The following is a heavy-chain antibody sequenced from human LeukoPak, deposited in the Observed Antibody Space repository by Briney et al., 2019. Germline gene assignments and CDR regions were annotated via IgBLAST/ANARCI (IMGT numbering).Heavy chain of an antibody. CDR3: AGHHPRNTVDF. CDR2: INHSGST. J-gene: IGHJ4*02. V-gene: IGHV4-34*01. CDR1: GGSFSGYY. Sequence: SETLSLTCAVYGGSFSGYYWSWIRQPPGKGLEWIGEINHSGSTNYNPSLKSRVTISLDTSKNQFSLKLSSVTAADTAVYYCAGHHPRNTVDFWGQGTLVTVSS. D-gene: IGHD2-8*02.